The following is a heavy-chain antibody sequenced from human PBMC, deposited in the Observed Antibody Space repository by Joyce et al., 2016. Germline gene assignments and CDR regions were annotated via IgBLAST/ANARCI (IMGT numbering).Heavy chain of an antibody. V-gene: IGHV4-59*08. Sequence: QVQLQESGPGVVKPSETLSLTCTVSGASFSGYYWSWIRQPPGKGLEWIGYIHYSGSTNYNPSLKSRVTISLETPKNQFSLRLTSVTAADTAVYYCARLSGSSYYYYGMDVWGRGTAVTVFS. CDR2: IHYSGST. CDR3: ARLSGSSYYYYGMDV. D-gene: IGHD1-26*01. CDR1: GASFSGYY. J-gene: IGHJ6*02.